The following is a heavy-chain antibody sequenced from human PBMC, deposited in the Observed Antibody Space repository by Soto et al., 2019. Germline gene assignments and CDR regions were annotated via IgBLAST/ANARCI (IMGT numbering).Heavy chain of an antibody. J-gene: IGHJ6*02. V-gene: IGHV3-9*01. CDR1: GFTLDDYV. CDR2: ISWNSGSI. Sequence: EVQLVETGGGLVQPGRSLRLSCAASGFTLDDYVMHWVRQAPGKGLEWVSGISWNSGSIGYADSVKGRFTISRDNAKNALYLQMNSLRAEDTALYDCAKDLKTGTSYHYYGMDVWGQGTTVTVSS. D-gene: IGHD1-7*01. CDR3: AKDLKTGTSYHYYGMDV.